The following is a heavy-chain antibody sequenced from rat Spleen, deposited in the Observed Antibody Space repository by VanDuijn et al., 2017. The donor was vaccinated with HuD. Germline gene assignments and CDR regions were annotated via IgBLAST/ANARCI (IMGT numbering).Heavy chain of an antibody. J-gene: IGHJ4*01. CDR3: ARHLREASGVMDA. CDR1: GFSLTSDG. Sequence: QVQLKESGPGLVQPSQTLSLTCTVSGFSLTSDGVSWVRQPPGKGLEWIGTIWSGGSTDYNSALKSRLSISRDTSKSQVFLKMSSLQTEDTATYYCARHLREASGVMDAWGQGASVTVSS. V-gene: IGHV2-4*01. CDR2: IWSGGST. D-gene: IGHD4-3*01.